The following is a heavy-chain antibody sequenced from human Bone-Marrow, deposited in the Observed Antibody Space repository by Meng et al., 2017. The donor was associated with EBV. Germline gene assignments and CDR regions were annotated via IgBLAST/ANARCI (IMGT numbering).Heavy chain of an antibody. V-gene: IGHV1-2*06. CDR3: ARRVTMVRGVITNWFDP. CDR1: GYTFTGYY. J-gene: IGHJ5*02. D-gene: IGHD3-10*01. CDR2: INPNSGGT. Sequence: QVQLVQSGAEVKKPGASVKVSCKASGYTFTGYYMHWVRQAPGQGLEWMGRINPNSGGTNYAQKFQGRVTMTRDTSISTAYMELSRLRSDDTAVYYCARRVTMVRGVITNWFDPWGQGTLVTVSS.